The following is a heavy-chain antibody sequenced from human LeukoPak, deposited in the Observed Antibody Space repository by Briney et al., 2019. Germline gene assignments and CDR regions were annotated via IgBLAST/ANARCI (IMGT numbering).Heavy chain of an antibody. D-gene: IGHD4-11*01. V-gene: IGHV3-30*02. Sequence: GGSLRLSCAASGFTFSSYGMHWVRQAPGKGLEWVAFIRYDGSNKYYADSVKGRFTISRDNSKNTLYLQVNSLRAEDTAVYYCAKVLDYSNPRGSFDYWGQGTLVTVSS. CDR2: IRYDGSNK. CDR1: GFTFSSYG. CDR3: AKVLDYSNPRGSFDY. J-gene: IGHJ4*02.